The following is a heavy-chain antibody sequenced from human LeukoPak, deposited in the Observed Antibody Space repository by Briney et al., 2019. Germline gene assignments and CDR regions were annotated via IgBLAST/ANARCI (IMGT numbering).Heavy chain of an antibody. D-gene: IGHD6-19*01. CDR1: GGSFSSYY. Sequence: PSETLSLTCAIYGGSFSSYYWGWIRQPPGKGLEWIGSIYYSGSTYYNPSLKSRVTISVDTSKNQFSLKLSSVTAADTAVYYCARQSWSVAGTGYFDLWGRGTLVTVSS. V-gene: IGHV4-39*01. J-gene: IGHJ2*01. CDR3: ARQSWSVAGTGYFDL. CDR2: IYYSGST.